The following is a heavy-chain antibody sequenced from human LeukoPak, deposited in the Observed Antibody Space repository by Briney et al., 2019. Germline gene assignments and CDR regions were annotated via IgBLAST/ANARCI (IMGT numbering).Heavy chain of an antibody. J-gene: IGHJ6*02. Sequence: GASVKVSCKVSGDTLTELSTHWVRQAPGKGLEWMGGFDPEDGETIYAQKFQGRVTMTEDTSTDTAYMELSSLRSEDTAVYYCATGIAAAGRVYYYYGMDVWGQGTTVTVSS. CDR2: FDPEDGET. CDR1: GDTLTELS. V-gene: IGHV1-24*01. D-gene: IGHD6-13*01. CDR3: ATGIAAAGRVYYYYGMDV.